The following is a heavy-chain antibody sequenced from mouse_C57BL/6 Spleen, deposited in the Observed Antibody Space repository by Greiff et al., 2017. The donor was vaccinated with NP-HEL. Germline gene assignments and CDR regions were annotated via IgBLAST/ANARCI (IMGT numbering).Heavy chain of an antibody. D-gene: IGHD1-1*01. CDR2: IWSGGST. J-gene: IGHJ2*01. CDR3: ARKAYYYGSSYDFDY. Sequence: VQLQQSGPGLVQPSQSLSITCTVSGFSLTSYGVHWVRQSPGKGLEWLGVIWSGGSTDYNPAFISRLSISKDNSKSQVFFKMNSLQADDTAIYYCARKAYYYGSSYDFDYWGQGTTLTVSS. V-gene: IGHV2-2*01. CDR1: GFSLTSYG.